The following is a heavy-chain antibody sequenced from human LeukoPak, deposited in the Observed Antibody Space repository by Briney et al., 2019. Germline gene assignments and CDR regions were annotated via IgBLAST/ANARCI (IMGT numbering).Heavy chain of an antibody. CDR1: GYTFTSYG. CDR2: ISAYNGNT. CDR3: ASSQQQLGYFDY. V-gene: IGHV1-18*01. D-gene: IGHD6-13*01. J-gene: IGHJ4*02. Sequence: ASVKVSCKASGYTFTSYGISWVRQAPGQGLEWIGWISAYNGNTNYAQKLQGRVTMTTDTSTRTAYMELRSPRSDDTAVYYCASSQQQLGYFDYWGQGTLVTVSS.